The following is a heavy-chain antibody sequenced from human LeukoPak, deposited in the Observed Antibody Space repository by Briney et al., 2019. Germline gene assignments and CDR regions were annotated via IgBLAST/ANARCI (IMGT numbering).Heavy chain of an antibody. J-gene: IGHJ4*02. D-gene: IGHD3-22*01. CDR3: ARDRSTYYYDSSEGDY. CDR1: GFTFSSYW. Sequence: GGSLRLSCAASGFTFSSYWMHWVRQAPGKGLVWVSRINSDGSSTIYADSVKGRFTISRDNAKNTLYLQMNSLRAEDTAVYYCARDRSTYYYDSSEGDYWGQGTLVTVSS. V-gene: IGHV3-74*01. CDR2: INSDGSST.